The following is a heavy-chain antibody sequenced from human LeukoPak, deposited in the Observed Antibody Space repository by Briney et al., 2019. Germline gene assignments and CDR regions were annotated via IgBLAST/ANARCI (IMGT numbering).Heavy chain of an antibody. D-gene: IGHD2-2*01. CDR3: ARSRERVCSNPPCYVDLQAT. CDR2: IYISETA. V-gene: IGHV4-61*02. Sequence: SETLSLTCTVSGGSISSGNYYWTWIRQPAGKGLDWIGSIYISETANLNSSLKSRVTIVVDTSKNQFSLKMCSMPDADTAMYYCARSRERVCSNPPCYVDLQATWGQGTLVTVSP. J-gene: IGHJ4*02. CDR1: GGSISSGNYY.